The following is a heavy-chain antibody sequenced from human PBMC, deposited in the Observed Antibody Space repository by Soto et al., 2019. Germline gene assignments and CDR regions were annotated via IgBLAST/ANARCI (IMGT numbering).Heavy chain of an antibody. CDR2: INHSGST. Sequence: PSETLSLTCAVYGGSFSGYYWSWIRQPPGKGLEWIGEINHSGSTNYNPSLKSRVTISVDTSKNQCSLKRSCVTAADPAVYYCASSPRPYYYDSSGYYYYYYGMDVWGRGTRVAVSS. CDR1: GGSFSGYY. J-gene: IGHJ6*01. D-gene: IGHD3-22*01. CDR3: ASSPRPYYYDSSGYYYYYYGMDV. V-gene: IGHV4-34*01.